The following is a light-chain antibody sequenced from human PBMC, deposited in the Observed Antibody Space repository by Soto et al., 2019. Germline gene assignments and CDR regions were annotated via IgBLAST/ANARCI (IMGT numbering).Light chain of an antibody. J-gene: IGLJ2*01. CDR2: SNN. Sequence: QPVLTQPPSASGTPGQRVTISCSGSTSNIGSYTVNWYQQLPGTAPKLLIYSNNQRPSGVPDRFSGSKSGTSASLAISGLQSEDEADYYCVAWDDSLNGVVFGGGTQLTVL. CDR1: TSNIGSYT. CDR3: VAWDDSLNGVV. V-gene: IGLV1-44*01.